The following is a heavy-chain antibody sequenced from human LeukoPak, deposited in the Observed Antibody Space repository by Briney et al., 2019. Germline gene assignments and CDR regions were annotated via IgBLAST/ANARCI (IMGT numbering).Heavy chain of an antibody. CDR2: INHSGST. CDR1: GGSFSGYY. J-gene: IGHJ4*02. D-gene: IGHD1-1*01. CDR3: ARERGPVCKRNDY. Sequence: PSETLSLTCAVYGGSFSGYYWSWIRQPPGKGLEWIGEINHSGSTNYNPSLKSRVTISLDTSKNQFSLKLSSVTAADTAVYYCARERGPVCKRNDYWGRGTLVTVSS. V-gene: IGHV4-34*01.